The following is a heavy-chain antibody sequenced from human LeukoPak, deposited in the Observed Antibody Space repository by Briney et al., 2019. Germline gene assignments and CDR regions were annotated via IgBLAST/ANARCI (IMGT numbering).Heavy chain of an antibody. CDR3: VKYGERGTFDY. J-gene: IGHJ4*02. D-gene: IGHD1-1*01. Sequence: GGSLRLSCSASGFTFSRYAMHWVRQAPGKGLEYVSAISSNGGSTYYADSVKGRFTISRDNSKNTLYLQMSSLRAEDTAVYYCVKYGERGTFDYWGQGTLVTVSS. V-gene: IGHV3-64D*09. CDR2: ISSNGGST. CDR1: GFTFSRYA.